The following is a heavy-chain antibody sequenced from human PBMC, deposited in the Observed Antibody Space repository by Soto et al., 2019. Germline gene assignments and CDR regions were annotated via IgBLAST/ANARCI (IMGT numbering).Heavy chain of an antibody. CDR1: GFTFSSYA. CDR3: AKDLGCSGGSCYYFDY. J-gene: IGHJ4*02. CDR2: ISGSGGST. Sequence: EVQLLESGGGLVQPGGSLRLSCAASGFTFSSYAMSWVRQAPGKGLECVSAISGSGGSTYYADSVKGRFTISRDNSKNTLYLQMNSLRAEDTAVYYCAKDLGCSGGSCYYFDYWGQGTLVTVSS. V-gene: IGHV3-23*01. D-gene: IGHD2-15*01.